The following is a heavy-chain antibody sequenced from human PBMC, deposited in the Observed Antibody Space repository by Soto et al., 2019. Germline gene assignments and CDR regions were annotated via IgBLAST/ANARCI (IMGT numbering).Heavy chain of an antibody. CDR2: IYYSGST. Sequence: SETLSLTCTVSGGSISSYYWSWIRQPPGKGLEWIGYIYYSGSTNYNPSLKSRVTISVDTSKNQFSLKLSSVTAADTAVYYCARIVVVAATDWFDPWGQGTLVTVS. CDR3: ARIVVVAATDWFDP. V-gene: IGHV4-59*08. CDR1: GGSISSYY. J-gene: IGHJ5*02. D-gene: IGHD2-15*01.